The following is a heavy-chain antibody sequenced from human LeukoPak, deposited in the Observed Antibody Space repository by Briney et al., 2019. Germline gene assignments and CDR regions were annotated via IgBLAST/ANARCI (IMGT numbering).Heavy chain of an antibody. Sequence: GGSLRLSCAASGLNVAAYAMYWVRQPPGKSLEWVSLISEDSDNKYSAASVKGRFAISRDNSKNSLYLQMNSLTTEDTALYYCAIAYESGSFYRAFAYWGQGALVTVSS. J-gene: IGHJ4*02. CDR2: ISEDSDNK. V-gene: IGHV3-43*02. CDR1: GLNVAAYA. CDR3: AIAYESGSFYRAFAY. D-gene: IGHD3-10*01.